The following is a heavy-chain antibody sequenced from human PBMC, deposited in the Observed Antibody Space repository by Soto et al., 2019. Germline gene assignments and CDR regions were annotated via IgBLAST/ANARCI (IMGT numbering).Heavy chain of an antibody. CDR1: GFTFSSYS. V-gene: IGHV3-48*02. CDR2: ISSSSSTI. D-gene: IGHD6-13*01. CDR3: ARDWEVDQQLAGRIYYYYGMDV. J-gene: IGHJ6*02. Sequence: GGSLRLPCAASGFTFSSYSMNWVRQAPGKGLEWVSYISSSSSTIYYADSVKGRFTISRDNAKNSLYLQMNSLRDEDTAVYYCARDWEVDQQLAGRIYYYYGMDVWGQGTTVTVSS.